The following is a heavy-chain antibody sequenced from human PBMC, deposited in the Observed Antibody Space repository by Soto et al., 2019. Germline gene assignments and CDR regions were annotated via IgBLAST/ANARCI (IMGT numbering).Heavy chain of an antibody. V-gene: IGHV4-31*03. Sequence: QVQLQESGPGLVKPSQTLSLTCTVSGGSISSGGYYWSWIRQHPGKGLEWIGYIYYSGSTYYNPCLKTRVTISVDASKNQFSLKLSSVTAADTAVYYCARLPTVTTAYYSYGMDVWGQGTTVTVSS. CDR3: ARLPTVTTAYYSYGMDV. CDR2: IYYSGST. CDR1: GGSISSGGYY. J-gene: IGHJ6*02. D-gene: IGHD4-17*01.